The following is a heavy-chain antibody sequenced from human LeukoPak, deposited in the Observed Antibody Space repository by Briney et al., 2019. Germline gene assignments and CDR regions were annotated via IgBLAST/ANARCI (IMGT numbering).Heavy chain of an antibody. CDR2: ISSSSSYI. Sequence: GGSLRLPCAASGFTFSSYSMNWVRQAPGKGLEWVSSISSSSSYIYYADSVKGRFTISRDNAKNSLYLQMNSLRAEDTAVYYCARDLTPTDYYDSSGDYYYGMDVWGQGTTVTVSS. CDR1: GFTFSSYS. D-gene: IGHD3-22*01. CDR3: ARDLTPTDYYDSSGDYYYGMDV. V-gene: IGHV3-21*01. J-gene: IGHJ6*02.